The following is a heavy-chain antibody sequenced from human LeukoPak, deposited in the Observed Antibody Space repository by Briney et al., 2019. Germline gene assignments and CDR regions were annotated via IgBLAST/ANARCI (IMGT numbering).Heavy chain of an antibody. CDR2: IYYSGST. D-gene: IGHD6-19*01. Sequence: SETLSLTCTVSGGSISSYYWSWIRQPPGKGLEWIGYIYYSGSTNYNPSLKSRVTISVDTSKNQFSLKLSSVIAADTAVYYCARDSSGWYGEDYYYYGMDVWGQGTTVTVSS. V-gene: IGHV4-59*01. CDR1: GGSISSYY. J-gene: IGHJ6*02. CDR3: ARDSSGWYGEDYYYYGMDV.